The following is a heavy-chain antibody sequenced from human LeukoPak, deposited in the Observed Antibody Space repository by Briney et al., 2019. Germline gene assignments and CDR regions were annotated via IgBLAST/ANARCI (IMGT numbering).Heavy chain of an antibody. CDR3: ARDRVWFGELYRGDLDY. D-gene: IGHD3-10*01. CDR2: INAYHGNT. V-gene: IGHV1-18*01. Sequence: ASVKVSCKASGYTFTSYGISWVRQAPGQGLEWMGWINAYHGNTNYAQKLQGRVTMTTDTSTSTAYMELRSLRSDDTAVYYCARDRVWFGELYRGDLDYWGPGTLVTVSS. J-gene: IGHJ4*02. CDR1: GYTFTSYG.